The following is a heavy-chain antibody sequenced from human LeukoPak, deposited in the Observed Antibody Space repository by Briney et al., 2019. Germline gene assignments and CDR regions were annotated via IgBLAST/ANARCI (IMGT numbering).Heavy chain of an antibody. CDR2: ISGSGGST. J-gene: IGHJ4*02. Sequence: GGSLRLSCAASGFTFSSYAMSCVRQAPGKGLEWVSAISGSGGSTYYADSVKGRFTISRDNSKNTLYLQMNSLRAEDTAVYYCTKLPEVVITTSPDYWGQGTLVTVSS. CDR1: GFTFSSYA. CDR3: TKLPEVVITTSPDY. D-gene: IGHD3-22*01. V-gene: IGHV3-23*01.